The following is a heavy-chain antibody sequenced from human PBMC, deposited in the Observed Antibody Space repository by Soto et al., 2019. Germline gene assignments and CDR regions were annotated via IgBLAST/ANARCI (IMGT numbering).Heavy chain of an antibody. CDR3: ARVGPWVPYYYDSSPYTFENWFDP. D-gene: IGHD3-22*01. V-gene: IGHV4-38-2*01. CDR1: GYSISSGYY. Sequence: SSETLSLTCAVSGYSISSGYYWGWLRQPPGKGLEWIGGIYRGGSTYYNPSLNSRVTLSIDMTNNHVSLILNSVTAADTAVYYCARVGPWVPYYYDSSPYTFENWFDPWGQGTLVTVSS. J-gene: IGHJ5*02. CDR2: IYRGGST.